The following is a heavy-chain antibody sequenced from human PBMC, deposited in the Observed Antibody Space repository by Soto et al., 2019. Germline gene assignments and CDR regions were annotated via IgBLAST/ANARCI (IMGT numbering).Heavy chain of an antibody. CDR3: ARGRGYCGGTNCYLDY. Sequence: PGGSPRLSCAASGFSFSSHSMKWVRQATGKGLEWVSYISSSGSTIYYADSVKGRFTISRDNAKNSLYLQMNSLRDDDTAVYYCARGRGYCGGTNCYLDYWGQGALVTVSS. J-gene: IGHJ4*02. CDR2: ISSSGSTI. CDR1: GFSFSSHS. V-gene: IGHV3-48*02. D-gene: IGHD2-21*01.